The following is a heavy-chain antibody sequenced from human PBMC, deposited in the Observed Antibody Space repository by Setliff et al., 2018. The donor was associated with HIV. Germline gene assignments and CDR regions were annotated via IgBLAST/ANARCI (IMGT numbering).Heavy chain of an antibody. J-gene: IGHJ2*01. CDR3: ARDHRLPGVQPPYWYFDL. Sequence: LSLTCAVFGESFSNYHWNWFRQPPGGGLEWIGEINHSGNTDYNSSLKSRVTISVDTSKKQFSLEMRSLTAADTAVYYCARDHRLPGVQPPYWYFDLWGRGTLVTV. D-gene: IGHD3-10*01. V-gene: IGHV4-34*01. CDR2: INHSGNT. CDR1: GESFSNYH.